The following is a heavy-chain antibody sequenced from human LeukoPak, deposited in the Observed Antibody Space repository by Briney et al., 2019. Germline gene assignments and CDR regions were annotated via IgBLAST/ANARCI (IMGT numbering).Heavy chain of an antibody. CDR1: GFTFSSYP. D-gene: IGHD6-13*01. Sequence: PGGSLRLSCAASGFTFSSYPMSWVRQTPGKGAEWVSAISGSGGSTYYADSVKGRFTISRDNSKNTLYLQMNSLRAEDTAVYYCAKGIAAAGHNWFDPWGQGTLVTVSS. V-gene: IGHV3-23*01. J-gene: IGHJ5*02. CDR3: AKGIAAAGHNWFDP. CDR2: ISGSGGST.